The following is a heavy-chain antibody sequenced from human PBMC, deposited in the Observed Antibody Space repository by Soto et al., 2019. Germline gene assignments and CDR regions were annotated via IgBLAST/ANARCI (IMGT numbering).Heavy chain of an antibody. V-gene: IGHV3-48*02. J-gene: IGHJ6*02. Sequence: EVQLVESGGGLVQPGGSLRLSCAASGFTFSSYSMNWVRQAPGKGLEWVSYISSSSSTIYYADSVKGRFIISRDNDKKSLSLQMNSRRDEEESVHYCTRDRSYYDSIPRPQYYYYGMRVMVQEATVPV. CDR1: GFTFSSYS. CDR3: TRDRSYYDSIPRPQYYYYGMRV. CDR2: ISSSSSTI. D-gene: IGHD3-22*01.